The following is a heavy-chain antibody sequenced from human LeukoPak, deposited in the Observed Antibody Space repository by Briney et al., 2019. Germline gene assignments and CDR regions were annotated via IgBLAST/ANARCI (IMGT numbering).Heavy chain of an antibody. CDR3: AKGSRIAARPTIWFDS. CDR1: GFSVSAYW. D-gene: IGHD6-6*01. Sequence: GGSLRLSCAASGFSVSAYWMSWVRQAPGKGLEWVSYISSSSSTIYYADSVKGRFTISRDNSKNTLSLQMNSLRAEDTAVYYCAKGSRIAARPTIWFDSWGQGTLVTVSS. CDR2: ISSSSSTI. J-gene: IGHJ5*01. V-gene: IGHV3-48*01.